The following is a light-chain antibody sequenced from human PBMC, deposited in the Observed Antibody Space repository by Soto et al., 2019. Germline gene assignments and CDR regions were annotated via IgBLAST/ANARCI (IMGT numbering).Light chain of an antibody. Sequence: EIVMTQSPATLSVSPGERATLSCRASQSVGSDLAWYQQRPGQAPRLVIFGASTRATGIPARFSGSGCGTEFTPTISSLQSEDLAVYYCQQYNNWPPYTFGQGTKLEIK. CDR2: GAS. V-gene: IGKV3-15*01. CDR1: QSVGSD. J-gene: IGKJ2*01. CDR3: QQYNNWPPYT.